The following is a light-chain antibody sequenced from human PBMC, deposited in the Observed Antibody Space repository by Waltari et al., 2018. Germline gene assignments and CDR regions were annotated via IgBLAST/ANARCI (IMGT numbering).Light chain of an antibody. J-gene: IGLJ1*01. CDR2: EVN. CDR3: SSYASSGTLV. V-gene: IGLV2-14*01. CDR1: SSDVGGYIF. Sequence: QSALTQPASVSGSPGQSITIPCTGTSSDVGGYIFASWYQVHPGKVPKLIIYEVNRRPSGVSNRFSGSKSGNTASLTISGLQAEDEADFYCSSYASSGTLVFGSGTKVTVL.